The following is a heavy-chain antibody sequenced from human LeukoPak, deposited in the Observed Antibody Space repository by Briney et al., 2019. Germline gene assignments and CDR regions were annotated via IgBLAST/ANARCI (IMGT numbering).Heavy chain of an antibody. CDR3: ARGRHYHDTTGYYAFNFWGQGTMVTV. CDR1: GDTFISYG. CDR2: ISAYNGNT. Sequence: ASVTVSFTASGDTFISYGINWVRQAPGQGLEWMGWISAYNGNTDYAQRFQGRVTMNTDTSTSTAYMELRSLRSDDTAVYYCARGRHYHDTTGYYAFNFWGQGTMVTVWGQGTMVTVSS. D-gene: IGHD3-22*01. V-gene: IGHV1-18*01. J-gene: IGHJ3*01.